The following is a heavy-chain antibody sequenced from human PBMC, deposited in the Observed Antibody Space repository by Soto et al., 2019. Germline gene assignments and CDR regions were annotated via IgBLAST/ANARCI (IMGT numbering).Heavy chain of an antibody. CDR1: GGSVSSGSYY. CDR3: ARDPDVGWFDP. Sequence: ASETLSLTCTVSGGSVSSGSYYWSWIRQPPGKGLEWIGYIYYSGSTNYNPSLKSRVTISVDTSKNQFSLKLGSVTAADTAVYYCARDPDVGWFDPWGQGTLVTVSS. J-gene: IGHJ5*02. CDR2: IYYSGST. V-gene: IGHV4-61*01.